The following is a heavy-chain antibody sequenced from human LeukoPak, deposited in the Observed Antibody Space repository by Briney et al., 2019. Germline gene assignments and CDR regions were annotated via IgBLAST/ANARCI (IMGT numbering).Heavy chain of an antibody. J-gene: IGHJ4*02. V-gene: IGHV3-23*01. CDR2: ISSSGGGT. CDR3: AKAIYGDYDGDYFDY. D-gene: IGHD4-17*01. Sequence: QSGGSLRLSCAASGFTFSSYSMNWVRQAPGKGLEWVSYISSSGGGTYYADSVKGRFTISRDNSKNTLYLQMNSLRAEDTAVYYCAKAIYGDYDGDYFDYWGQGTLVTVSS. CDR1: GFTFSSYS.